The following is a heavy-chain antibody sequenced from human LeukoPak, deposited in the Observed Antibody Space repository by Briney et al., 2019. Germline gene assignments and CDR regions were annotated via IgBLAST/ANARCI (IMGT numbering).Heavy chain of an antibody. CDR1: GGTFSGYY. CDR3: ARVPFGY. CDR2: INHSGRN. V-gene: IGHV4-34*01. J-gene: IGHJ4*02. Sequence: SETLSLTCAVYGGTFSGYYWSWIRQPPGKGLEWIGEINHSGRNNYNPSLKSRVTISVDTSKNQFSLKLSSVTAADTAVYYCARVPFGYWGQGTLVTVSS.